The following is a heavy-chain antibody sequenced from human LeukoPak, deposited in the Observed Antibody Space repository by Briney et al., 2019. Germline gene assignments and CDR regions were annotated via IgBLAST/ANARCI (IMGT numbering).Heavy chain of an antibody. V-gene: IGHV4-59*01. J-gene: IGHJ3*02. D-gene: IGHD2-15*01. CDR1: GGSISSYY. Sequence: ASETLSLTCTVSGGSISSYYWNWIRQPPGKGLEWIGYMYYSGSTNYNPTLKSRVTISVDTSKNQFSLKLSSVTAADTAVYYCARVVVVVAATYAFDIWGQGTMVTVSS. CDR2: MYYSGST. CDR3: ARVVVVVAATYAFDI.